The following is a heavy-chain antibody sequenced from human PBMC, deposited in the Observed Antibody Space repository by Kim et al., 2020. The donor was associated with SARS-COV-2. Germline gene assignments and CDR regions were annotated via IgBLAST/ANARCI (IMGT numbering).Heavy chain of an antibody. V-gene: IGHV3-23*01. D-gene: IGHD3-22*01. CDR1: GFTFSSYA. J-gene: IGHJ5*02. CDR3: ARPAIVVVIRGWFDP. CDR2: ISGSGGST. Sequence: GGSLRLSCAASGFTFSSYAMSWVRQAPGKGLEWVSAISGSGGSTYYADSVKGRFTISRDNSKNTLYLQMNSLRAEDTAVYYCARPAIVVVIRGWFDPWGQGTLVTVSS.